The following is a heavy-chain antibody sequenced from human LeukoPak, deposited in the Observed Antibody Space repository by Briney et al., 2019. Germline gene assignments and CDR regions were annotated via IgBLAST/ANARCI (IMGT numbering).Heavy chain of an antibody. V-gene: IGHV4-39*07. CDR3: ARARAVAGYFDY. CDR2: IYYSGST. J-gene: IGHJ4*02. Sequence: PSETLSLTCTVSGGSISSSSHYWGWIRQPPGKGLEWIGSIYYSGSTYYNPSLKSRVTISVDTSKNQFSLKLSSVTAADTAVYYCARARAVAGYFDYWGQGTLVTVS. D-gene: IGHD6-19*01. CDR1: GGSISSSSHY.